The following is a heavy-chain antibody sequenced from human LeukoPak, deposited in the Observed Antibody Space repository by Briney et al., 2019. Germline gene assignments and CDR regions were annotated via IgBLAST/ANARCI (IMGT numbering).Heavy chain of an antibody. J-gene: IGHJ4*02. CDR2: IYHSGST. Sequence: PSETLSLTCTVSGYSISSGYYWGWIRQPPGKGLEWIGSIYHSGSTYYNPSLKSRVTMSVDTSKNQFSLKLSSVTAADTAVYYCARGGYYYDSSGYYSFVYWGQGTLVTVSS. D-gene: IGHD3-22*01. CDR1: GYSISSGYY. V-gene: IGHV4-38-2*02. CDR3: ARGGYYYDSSGYYSFVY.